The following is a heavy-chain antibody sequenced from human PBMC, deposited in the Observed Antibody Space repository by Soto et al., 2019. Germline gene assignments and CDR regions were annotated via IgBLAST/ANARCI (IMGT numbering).Heavy chain of an antibody. CDR2: VSDDGASI. V-gene: IGHV3-48*03. J-gene: IGHJ4*02. D-gene: IGHD5-18*01. CDR1: GFSFSSFA. CDR3: ARENSVQAWLHHFDH. Sequence: GGSLRLSCEASGFSFSSFAMNWVRQAPGRGLEWVSYVSDDGASIYYADSLKGRFTISRDNAKNSLSLQMNNLRAEDTAVYYCARENSVQAWLHHFDHWGLGTLVTVSS.